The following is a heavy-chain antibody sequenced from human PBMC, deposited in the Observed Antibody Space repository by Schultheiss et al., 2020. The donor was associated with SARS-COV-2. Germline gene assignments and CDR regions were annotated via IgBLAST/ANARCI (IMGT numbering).Heavy chain of an antibody. D-gene: IGHD2-2*01. J-gene: IGHJ5*02. V-gene: IGHV3-23*01. CDR2: ISGSGGST. CDR1: GFTFSSYD. CDR3: ATVPRIVVVPAGGWFDP. Sequence: GGSLRLSCAASGFTFSSYDMHWVRQATGKGLEWVSAISGSGGSTYYADSVKGRFTISRDNSKNTLYLQMNSLRAEDTAVYYCATVPRIVVVPAGGWFDPWGQGTLVTVSS.